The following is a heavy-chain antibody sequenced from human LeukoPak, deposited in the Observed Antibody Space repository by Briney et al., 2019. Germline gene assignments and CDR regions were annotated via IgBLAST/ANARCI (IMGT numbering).Heavy chain of an antibody. CDR3: ARGGAFCSITTCHEFDH. CDR1: GYTFTGSY. D-gene: IGHD2-2*01. Sequence: ASVKVSCKTSGYTFTGSYLHWVRQVPGQGLEWMGWTNPSTGGTKSAQQFEGRVTMTRDTSNTTGYLELRSLRLDDTATYYCARGGAFCSITTCHEFDHWGQGTLVTVSS. V-gene: IGHV1-2*02. CDR2: TNPSTGGT. J-gene: IGHJ4*02.